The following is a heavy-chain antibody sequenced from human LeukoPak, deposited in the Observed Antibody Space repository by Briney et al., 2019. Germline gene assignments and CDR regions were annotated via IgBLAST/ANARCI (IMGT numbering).Heavy chain of an antibody. CDR2: IYYSGST. CDR3: ARVTDYGDYLDY. D-gene: IGHD4-17*01. Sequence: PSETLPLTCTVSGGSISSYYWSWIRQPPGKGLEWIGYIYYSGSTNYNPSLKSRVTISVDTSKNQFSLKLSSVTAADTAVYYCARVTDYGDYLDYWGQGTLVTVSS. CDR1: GGSISSYY. V-gene: IGHV4-59*01. J-gene: IGHJ4*02.